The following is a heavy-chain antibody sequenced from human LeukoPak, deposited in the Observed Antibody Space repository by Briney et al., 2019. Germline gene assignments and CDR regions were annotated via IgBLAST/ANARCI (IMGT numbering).Heavy chain of an antibody. V-gene: IGHV3-30*02. CDR1: GFTFSIYG. Sequence: GGSLRLSCAASGFTFSIYGIHWVRQAPGKGLEWVAFIRHDGSNKYYADSVKGRFTISRGNSKNTLYLQMDSLRTEDTAVYYCAKDRGDHAGSYYFDYWGQGTLVTVSS. CDR2: IRHDGSNK. D-gene: IGHD3-10*01. CDR3: AKDRGDHAGSYYFDY. J-gene: IGHJ4*02.